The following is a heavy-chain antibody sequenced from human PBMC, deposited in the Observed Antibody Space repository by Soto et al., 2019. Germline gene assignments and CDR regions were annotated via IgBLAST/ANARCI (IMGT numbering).Heavy chain of an antibody. V-gene: IGHV1-8*01. Sequence: GASVKVSCKASGYTFTSYDINWVRQATGQGLEWMGWMNPNSGNTGYAQKFQGRVTMTRNTSISTAYMELSSLRSEDTAVYYCARDDVRGDYHNGGYYYYGMDVWGQGTTVTVSS. D-gene: IGHD4-17*01. J-gene: IGHJ6*02. CDR2: MNPNSGNT. CDR1: GYTFTSYD. CDR3: ARDDVRGDYHNGGYYYYGMDV.